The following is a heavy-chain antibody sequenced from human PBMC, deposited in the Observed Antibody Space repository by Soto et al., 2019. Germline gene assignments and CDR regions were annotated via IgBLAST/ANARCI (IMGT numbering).Heavy chain of an antibody. CDR1: GFTFSSYA. V-gene: IGHV3-23*01. Sequence: GESLKISCAASGFTFSSYAMSWVRQAPGKGLEWVSAISGSGGSTYYADSVKGRFTISRDNSKNTLYLQMNSLRAEDTAVYYCAKSLLLPPDHCSSTSCYFAFDIWGQGTMVTVSS. J-gene: IGHJ3*02. CDR3: AKSLLLPPDHCSSTSCYFAFDI. CDR2: ISGSGGST. D-gene: IGHD2-2*01.